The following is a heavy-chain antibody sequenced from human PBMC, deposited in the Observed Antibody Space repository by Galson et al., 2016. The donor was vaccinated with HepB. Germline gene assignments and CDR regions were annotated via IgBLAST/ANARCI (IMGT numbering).Heavy chain of an antibody. D-gene: IGHD3-16*02. CDR2: ITAGNDNT. Sequence: SVKVSCKASGYTFTSSAIHWVRQAPGQRLEWMGWITAGNDNTKYSQKFQGRVTITRDTSASTANLELSSLKSEDTAVYYCARVSRSSYGMDVWGQGTTVTVSS. CDR1: GYTFTSSA. J-gene: IGHJ6*02. CDR3: ARVSRSSYGMDV. V-gene: IGHV1-3*01.